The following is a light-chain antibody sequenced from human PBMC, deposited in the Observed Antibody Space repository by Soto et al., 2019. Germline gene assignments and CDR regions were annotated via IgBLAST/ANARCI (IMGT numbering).Light chain of an antibody. J-gene: IGLJ1*01. CDR2: GNS. V-gene: IGLV1-40*01. CDR3: QSYDSSLSAYYV. CDR1: SSNIGAGYD. Sequence: QSVLTQPPSVSGAPGQRVTISCTGSSSNIGAGYDVHWYQQLPGTAPKLLIYGNSNRPSGVPDRFSGSKSGTSASLAITGLQAEDEAAYHCQSYDSSLSAYYVFGTGTTLTVL.